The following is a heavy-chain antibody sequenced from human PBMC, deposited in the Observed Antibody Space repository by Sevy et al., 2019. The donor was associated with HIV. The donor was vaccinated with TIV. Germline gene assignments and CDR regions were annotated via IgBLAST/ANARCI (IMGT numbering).Heavy chain of an antibody. Sequence: GGSPRLSCAASGFTFSSYWMSWVRQAPGKGLEWVANIKQDGSEKYYVDSVKGRFTISRDNAKNSLYLQMNSLRAEDTAVYYCARDRRITMVRGVITSGWFDPWGQGTLVTVSS. CDR1: GFTFSSYW. V-gene: IGHV3-7*01. CDR3: ARDRRITMVRGVITSGWFDP. CDR2: IKQDGSEK. D-gene: IGHD3-10*01. J-gene: IGHJ5*02.